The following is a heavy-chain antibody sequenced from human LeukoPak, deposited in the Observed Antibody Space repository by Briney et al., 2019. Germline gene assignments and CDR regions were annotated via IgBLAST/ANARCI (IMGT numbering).Heavy chain of an antibody. CDR3: ARESWFDP. Sequence: GGSLRLSCAASGFSFSSYTMHWVRQAPGEGLEWVSSISSGGSNVFYGDSLKGRFTISRDNAKNSLHLQMNSLRVEDTAVYYCARESWFDPWGQGTLVTVSS. CDR2: ISSGGSNV. CDR1: GFSFSSYT. J-gene: IGHJ5*02. V-gene: IGHV3-21*01.